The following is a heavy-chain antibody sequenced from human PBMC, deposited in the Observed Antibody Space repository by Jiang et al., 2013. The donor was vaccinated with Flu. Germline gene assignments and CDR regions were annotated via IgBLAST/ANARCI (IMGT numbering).Heavy chain of an antibody. D-gene: IGHD6-19*01. Sequence: QTLSLTCAISGDSVSSTSAAWHWIRQSPSRGLEWLGRTYYRSKWYNTYAVSERSRMAITPDTSNNQFSLHLNSVTPEDTAVYYCARNLGSTSGWRPFDYWGLGTLVTVSS. CDR2: TYYRSKWYN. CDR1: GDSVSSTSAA. CDR3: ARNLGSTSGWRPFDY. J-gene: IGHJ4*02. V-gene: IGHV6-1*01.